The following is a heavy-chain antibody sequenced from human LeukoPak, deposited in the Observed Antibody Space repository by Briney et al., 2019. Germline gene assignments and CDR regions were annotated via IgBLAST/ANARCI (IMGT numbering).Heavy chain of an antibody. J-gene: IGHJ3*02. CDR2: IIPIFGTA. D-gene: IGHD3-22*01. V-gene: IGHV1-69*05. CDR3: ARETLDSSGYYYGGAFDI. Sequence: ASVKVSCKASGGTFSSYAISWVRQAPGQGLEWMGGIIPIFGTANYAQKFQGRVTITTDESTSTAYMELSSLRSEDTAVYHCARETLDSSGYYYGGAFDIWGQGTMVTVSS. CDR1: GGTFSSYA.